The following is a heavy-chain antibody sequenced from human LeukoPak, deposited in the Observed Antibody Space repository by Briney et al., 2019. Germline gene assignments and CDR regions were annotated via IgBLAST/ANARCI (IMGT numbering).Heavy chain of an antibody. CDR3: ARLDGGFLEWLY. CDR1: GDSISRSDSY. J-gene: IGHJ4*02. CDR2: IYYSGRT. D-gene: IGHD3-3*01. V-gene: IGHV4-39*01. Sequence: KPSETLSLTCSVSGDSISRSDSYWDWIRQPPGKGLEWIGTIYYSGRTYYSPSLKSRVTMSVDTSKNQFSLKLSSVTAADTAVYYCARLDGGFLEWLYWGQGTLVTVSS.